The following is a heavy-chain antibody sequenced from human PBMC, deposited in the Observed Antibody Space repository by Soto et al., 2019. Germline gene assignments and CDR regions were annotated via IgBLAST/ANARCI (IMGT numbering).Heavy chain of an antibody. Sequence: EVQLWDSGGGLVQPGGALRLSGSASGFIFSSCAMNWVRQAPGKGLEWVSAISGSGGSIYYADSVKGRFTISRDNSKTTLYLEMDSLRAEDTAVYYCAKGGGDSLRYGMDVWGQGTTVTVSS. J-gene: IGHJ6*02. D-gene: IGHD2-21*02. CDR1: GFIFSSCA. V-gene: IGHV3-23*01. CDR2: ISGSGGSI. CDR3: AKGGGDSLRYGMDV.